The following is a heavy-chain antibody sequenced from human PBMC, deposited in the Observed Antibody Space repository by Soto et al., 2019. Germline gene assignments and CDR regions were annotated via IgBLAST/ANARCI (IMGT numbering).Heavy chain of an antibody. Sequence: SGGSLRLSCAASGFTFSSYAMSWVRQAPGKGLEWVSGISASGGSTYYADSVKGRFTISRDNSKNTLYLQMNSLRAEDTAIYYCAKVLWPYYENSGSNYDYWGQGTLVTVSS. CDR3: AKVLWPYYENSGSNYDY. J-gene: IGHJ4*02. CDR2: ISASGGST. CDR1: GFTFSSYA. D-gene: IGHD3-22*01. V-gene: IGHV3-23*01.